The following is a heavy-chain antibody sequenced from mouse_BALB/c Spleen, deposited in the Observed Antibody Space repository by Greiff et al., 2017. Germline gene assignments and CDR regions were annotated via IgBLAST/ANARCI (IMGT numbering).Heavy chain of an antibody. CDR1: GFTFSSYT. D-gene: IGHD2-12*01. Sequence: EVHLVESGGGLVKPGGSLKLSCAASGFTFSSYTMSWVRQTPEKRLEWVATISSGGSYTYYPDSVKGRFTISRDNAKNTLYLQMSSLKSEDTAMYYCTREHDGAPEGAMDYWGQGTSVTVSS. CDR2: ISSGGSYT. CDR3: TREHDGAPEGAMDY. J-gene: IGHJ4*01. V-gene: IGHV5-6-4*01.